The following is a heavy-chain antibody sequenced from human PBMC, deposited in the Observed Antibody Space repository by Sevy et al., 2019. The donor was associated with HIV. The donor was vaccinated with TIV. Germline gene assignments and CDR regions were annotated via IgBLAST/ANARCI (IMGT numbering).Heavy chain of an antibody. Sequence: GGSLRLSCAASGFSFNNYDMNWVRRAPGKGLEWISYISSSSSHIYYADSVKGRFTISRDNANNSLSVQMNSLRAEDTAVYYCAREGGYTDQGMDVWGQGTTVTVS. J-gene: IGHJ6*02. CDR1: GFSFNNYD. D-gene: IGHD5-12*01. CDR2: ISSSSSHI. CDR3: AREGGYTDQGMDV. V-gene: IGHV3-48*01.